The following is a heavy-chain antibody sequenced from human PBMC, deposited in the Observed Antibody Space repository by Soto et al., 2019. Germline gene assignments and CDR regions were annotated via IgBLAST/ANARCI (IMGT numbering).Heavy chain of an antibody. CDR2: INDGNGNT. CDR1: GYIFTSYA. Sequence: GASVKVSCKASGYIFTSYAMHWVRQAPGQRLEWMGWINDGNGNTKYSQKFQGRVTITRDTSASTGYMELSSLRSEDTAVYYCARGLHTYYYYYMDVWGKGTTVTVS. D-gene: IGHD3-16*01. V-gene: IGHV1-3*01. J-gene: IGHJ6*03. CDR3: ARGLHTYYYYYMDV.